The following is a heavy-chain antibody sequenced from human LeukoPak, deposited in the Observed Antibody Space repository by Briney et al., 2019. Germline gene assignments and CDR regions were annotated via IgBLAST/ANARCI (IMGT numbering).Heavy chain of an antibody. CDR1: GFTFSSYA. CDR3: ASPMYSSTWTPFDD. D-gene: IGHD6-13*01. CDR2: ISYDGSNK. J-gene: IGHJ4*02. V-gene: IGHV3-30*04. Sequence: GRSLRLSCAASGFTFSSYAMHWVRQAPGKGLEWVAVISYDGSNKYYADSVKGRFTISRDNSKNTLYLQMNSLRAEDTAVYYCASPMYSSTWTPFDDWGQGTLVTVSS.